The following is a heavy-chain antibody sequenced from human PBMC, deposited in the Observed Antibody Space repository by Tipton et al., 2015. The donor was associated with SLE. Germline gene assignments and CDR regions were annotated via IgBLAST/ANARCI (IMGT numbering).Heavy chain of an antibody. Sequence: TLSLTCTVSGGSISSSSYYWGWIRQPPGKGLEWIGYINNSGRTSYNPTLKSGVTMSVDTSKNEFSLKLNSITAADTAVYYCARGMADTFWSGPSLNYYYYYMDVWGKGTTVTVSS. CDR1: GGSISSSSYY. CDR2: INNSGRT. CDR3: ARGMADTFWSGPSLNYYYYYMDV. J-gene: IGHJ6*03. D-gene: IGHD3-3*01. V-gene: IGHV4-61*05.